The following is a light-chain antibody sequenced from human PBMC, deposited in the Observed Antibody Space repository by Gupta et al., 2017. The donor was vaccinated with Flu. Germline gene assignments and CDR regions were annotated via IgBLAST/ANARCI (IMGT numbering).Light chain of an antibody. CDR1: HNIDNS. CDR3: QQASIAPFT. CDR2: RVS. Sequence: DIQLTQSPSSLSAAVGDRATITCRASHNIDNSLNWYQQRPGQSPTPLIYRVSILQSGVPSRFRGSASGTDVTLSISKLQPEDFATDHCQQASIAPFTFGQGTRLDI. J-gene: IGKJ5*01. V-gene: IGKV1-39*01.